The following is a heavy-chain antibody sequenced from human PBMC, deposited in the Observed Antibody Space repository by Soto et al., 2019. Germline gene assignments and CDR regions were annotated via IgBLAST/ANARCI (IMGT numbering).Heavy chain of an antibody. CDR2: IYYSGST. D-gene: IGHD3-22*01. V-gene: IGHV4-39*01. CDR1: GGSISSTNYY. CDR3: ASLVYDSAGYYYFDY. Sequence: SETLSLTCTVSGGSISSTNYYWAWIRRSPVKGLEWLGGIYYSGSTYDNPSLKSRVTMSVDTSREQFSLKLSSVTAADTAVYYCASLVYDSAGYYYFDYWGQGTPVTVSS. J-gene: IGHJ4*02.